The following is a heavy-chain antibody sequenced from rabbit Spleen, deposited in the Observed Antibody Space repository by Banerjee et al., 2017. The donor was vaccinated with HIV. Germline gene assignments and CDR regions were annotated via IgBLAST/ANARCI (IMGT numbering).Heavy chain of an antibody. V-gene: IGHV1S43*01. J-gene: IGHJ4*01. CDR1: GVSFSDKDV. D-gene: IGHD4-2*01. CDR2: ISTRDGST. CDR3: ARDLAGYVGFGYISYLDL. Sequence: QLEESGGGLVKPEGSLTLTCKASGVSFSDKDVMCWVRQAPGKGLELIAWISTRDGSTYYASWVNGRFTISRSTSLNTVDLKMTSLTAADTATYFCARDLAGYVGFGYISYLDLWGPGTLVTVS.